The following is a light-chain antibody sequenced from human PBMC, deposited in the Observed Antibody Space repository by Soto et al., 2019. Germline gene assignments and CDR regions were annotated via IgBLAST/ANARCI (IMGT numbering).Light chain of an antibody. V-gene: IGKV1-5*03. Sequence: IQMTQSPSSLSASVGDRVTITCRAIQTISTWLAWYQQKPGKAPKLLIYRASSLESWVPSRVSGSGSGTEFTLTISSLHADDFATYYCQQYNTFSPWTFGQGTKV. CDR1: QTISTW. CDR3: QQYNTFSPWT. J-gene: IGKJ1*01. CDR2: RAS.